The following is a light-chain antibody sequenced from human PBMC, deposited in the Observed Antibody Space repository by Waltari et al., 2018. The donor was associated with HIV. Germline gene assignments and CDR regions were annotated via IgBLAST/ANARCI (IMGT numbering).Light chain of an antibody. CDR2: ENN. CDR3: GTWDSSLSAVL. CDR1: STNTGDTY. J-gene: IGLJ2*01. Sequence: QSVLTQPPSVSAAPGQKVTISCYGSSTNTGDTYVSSYQQLPGTAPKLLISENNKRPSGIPDRFSGSKSGTSATLGITGLQTGDEADYYCGTWDSSLSAVLFGGGTKLTVL. V-gene: IGLV1-51*01.